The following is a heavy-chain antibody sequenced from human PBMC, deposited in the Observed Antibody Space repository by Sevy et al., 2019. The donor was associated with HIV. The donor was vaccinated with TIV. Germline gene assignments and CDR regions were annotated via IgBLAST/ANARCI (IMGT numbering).Heavy chain of an antibody. D-gene: IGHD3-22*01. CDR3: ARGPNPYYYDSSGHTYGMDV. CDR2: IYYSGST. Sequence: SETLSLTCTVSGGSISSYYRSWIRQPPGKGLEWIGYIYYSGSTNYNPSLKSRVTISVDTSKNQFSLKLSSVTAADTAVYYCARGPNPYYYDSSGHTYGMDVWGQGTTVTVSS. CDR1: GGSISSYY. V-gene: IGHV4-59*13. J-gene: IGHJ6*02.